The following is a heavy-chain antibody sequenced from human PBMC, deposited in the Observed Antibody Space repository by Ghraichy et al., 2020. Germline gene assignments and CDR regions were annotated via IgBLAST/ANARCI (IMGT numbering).Heavy chain of an antibody. D-gene: IGHD3-22*01. CDR2: IYYSGST. J-gene: IGHJ4*02. V-gene: IGHV4-39*01. Sequence: SETLSLTCTVSGGSISSSSYYWGWIRQPPGKGLEWIGSIYYSGSTYYNPSLKSRVTISVDTSKNQFSLKLSSVTAADTAVYYCARGYDSSGYYERGIDYWGQGTLVTVSS. CDR1: GGSISSSSYY. CDR3: ARGYDSSGYYERGIDY.